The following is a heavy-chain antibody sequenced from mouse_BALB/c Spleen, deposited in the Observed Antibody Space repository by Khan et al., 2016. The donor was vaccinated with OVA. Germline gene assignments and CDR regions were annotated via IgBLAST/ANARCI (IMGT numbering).Heavy chain of an antibody. CDR3: ARRGLRWDFDY. CDR2: INPSTGYT. D-gene: IGHD1-1*01. J-gene: IGHJ2*01. V-gene: IGHV1-7*01. CDR1: GYTFINYW. Sequence: QVQLQQSGAELAKPGASVKMSCKASGYTFINYWILWVKHRPGQGLEWIGYINPSTGYTEYNQNFKDKATLTADKSSSTAYMQLSSLTSEDSAVYYCARRGLRWDFDYWGQGTTLTVSS.